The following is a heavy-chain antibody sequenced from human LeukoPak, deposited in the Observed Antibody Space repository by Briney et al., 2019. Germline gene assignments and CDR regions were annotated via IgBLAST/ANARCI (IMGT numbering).Heavy chain of an antibody. CDR2: ISAYNGNT. D-gene: IGHD3-10*01. CDR3: ARAPRKLLLWFGESDY. CDR1: GYTFNNYG. Sequence: ASVKVSCKASGYTFNNYGISWVRQAPGQGLEWMGWISAYNGNTNYAQELQGRVTMTTDTSTSTAYMELRSLRSDDTAVYYCARAPRKLLLWFGESDYWGQGTLVTVSS. V-gene: IGHV1-18*01. J-gene: IGHJ4*02.